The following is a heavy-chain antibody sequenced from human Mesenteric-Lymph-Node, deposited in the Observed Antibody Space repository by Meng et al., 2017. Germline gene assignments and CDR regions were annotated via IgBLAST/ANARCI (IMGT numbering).Heavy chain of an antibody. CDR1: GGSFSDYY. CDR2: INYRGTS. Sequence: QVQLQHWGAGLLQPSQTLSLTCVVYGGSFSDYYWHWIRQAPGKGLEWIGEINYRGTSHYNPSLKSRVTVSVDTSKNQFSLNLSSVTAADAAVYYCLLAVVDRTNTFNYWGHGTLVTVSS. V-gene: IGHV4-34*02. CDR3: LLAVVDRTNTFNY. J-gene: IGHJ4*01. D-gene: IGHD2-15*01.